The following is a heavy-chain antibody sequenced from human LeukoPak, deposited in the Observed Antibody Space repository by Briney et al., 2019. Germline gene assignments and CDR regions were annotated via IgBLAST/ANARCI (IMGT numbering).Heavy chain of an antibody. Sequence: GGSRRLSCSASGFTFTSHVMHWVRQAPGKGLQYVSGISMNVQTTYYAGSVKGRFTISRDSSKNTVYLQMNSLTAEDTAVYYCVREGLERRTNFAYWGQGTLVSVSS. CDR2: ISMNVQTT. D-gene: IGHD1-1*01. CDR3: VREGLERRTNFAY. CDR1: GFTFTSHV. J-gene: IGHJ4*02. V-gene: IGHV3-64D*06.